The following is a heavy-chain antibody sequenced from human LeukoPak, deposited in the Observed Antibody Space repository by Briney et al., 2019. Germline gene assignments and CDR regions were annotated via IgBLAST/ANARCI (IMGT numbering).Heavy chain of an antibody. CDR2: IYYSGST. CDR3: SRTSDCSGGSCYEYFQH. V-gene: IGHV4-30-4*01. J-gene: IGHJ1*01. CDR1: GGTISSGDYY. D-gene: IGHD2-15*01. Sequence: NPSQTLSLTCTVSGGTISSGDYYWSWIRQPRGKGLEWIGYIYYSGSTYYNPSLKSRVTISVDTSKNQFSLKLSSVTAADTAVYYCSRTSDCSGGSCYEYFQHWGQGALVTVSS.